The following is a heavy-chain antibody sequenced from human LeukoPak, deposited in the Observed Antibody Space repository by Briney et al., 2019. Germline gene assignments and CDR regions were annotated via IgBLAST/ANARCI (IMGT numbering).Heavy chain of an antibody. J-gene: IGHJ5*02. CDR2: IYYSGST. V-gene: IGHV4-59*01. CDR1: GGSISSYY. CDR3: ARAMGSGWFHAGNWFDP. Sequence: QSSETLSLTCTVSGGSISSYYWSWIRQPPGKGLEWIGYIYYSGSTNYNPSLKSRVTISVDTSKNQFSLKLSSVTAADTAVYYCARAMGSGWFHAGNWFDPWGQGTLVTVSS. D-gene: IGHD6-19*01.